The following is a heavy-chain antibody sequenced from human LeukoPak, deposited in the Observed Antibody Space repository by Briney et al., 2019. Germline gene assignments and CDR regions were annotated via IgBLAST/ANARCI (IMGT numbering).Heavy chain of an antibody. CDR1: GGSFTFTSHA. Sequence: SVKVSCKASGGSFTFTSHAISWVRQAPGQGLEWMGGLIPIYGSANYAQKFQGRLTITSDESTRTVYMELSSLRPEDSAVHYCAGFFYDNSSDAFDIWGQGTMVTVSS. D-gene: IGHD3-22*01. V-gene: IGHV1-69*13. CDR2: LIPIYGSA. J-gene: IGHJ3*02. CDR3: AGFFYDNSSDAFDI.